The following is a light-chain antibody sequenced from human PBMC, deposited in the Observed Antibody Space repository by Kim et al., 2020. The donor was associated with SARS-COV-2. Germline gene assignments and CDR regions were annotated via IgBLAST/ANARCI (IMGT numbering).Light chain of an antibody. CDR1: SSNIGAGYD. Sequence: GVTISCTGSSSNIGAGYDVPWYQQRPGTAPKLLIYGNSNRPSGVPDRFSGSKSGTSASLAITGLQAEDEADYYCQSYDSSLSGSVFGGGTQLTVL. J-gene: IGLJ2*01. V-gene: IGLV1-40*01. CDR2: GNS. CDR3: QSYDSSLSGSV.